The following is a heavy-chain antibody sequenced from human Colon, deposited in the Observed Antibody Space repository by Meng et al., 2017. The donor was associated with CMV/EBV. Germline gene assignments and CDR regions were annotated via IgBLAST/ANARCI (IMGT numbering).Heavy chain of an antibody. V-gene: IGHV3-23*01. Sequence: GESLKISCAGSGFIFSNYAMTWVRQAPGKGLEWVSTISTTGSSTNYADSVKGRFTISRDNSKNTLYLQMNTLRAEDTAVYYCAKDGEIVVVPAASPYYYGMDVWGQGTTVTVSS. D-gene: IGHD2-2*01. CDR2: ISTTGSST. CDR1: GFIFSNYA. J-gene: IGHJ6*02. CDR3: AKDGEIVVVPAASPYYYGMDV.